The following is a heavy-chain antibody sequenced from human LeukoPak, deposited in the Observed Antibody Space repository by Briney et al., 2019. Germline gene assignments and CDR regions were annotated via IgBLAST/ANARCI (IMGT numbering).Heavy chain of an antibody. CDR2: LHPEDREV. V-gene: IGHV1-24*01. D-gene: IGHD6-6*01. J-gene: IGHJ4*02. Sequence: ASVKVSCGVSGDTLTEISIHWVRQTPGKGLEWMGGLHPEDREVIYAQKFQGRVTMTEDSSTDTAYMDLHSLRSEDTAVYYCATAEQLVWGQGTLVTVSS. CDR3: ATAEQLV. CDR1: GDTLTEIS.